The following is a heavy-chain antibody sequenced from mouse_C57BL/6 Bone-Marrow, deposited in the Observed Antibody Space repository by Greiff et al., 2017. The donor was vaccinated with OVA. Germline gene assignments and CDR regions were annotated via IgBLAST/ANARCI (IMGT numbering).Heavy chain of an antibody. CDR1: GYTFTSYG. CDR3: ARLGTTVEDYAMDY. J-gene: IGHJ4*01. CDR2: IYPRSGNT. Sequence: VKLVESGAELARPGASVKLSCKASGYTFTSYGISWVKQRTGQGLEWIGEIYPRSGNTYYNEKFKGKATLTADKSSSTAYMELRSLTSEDSAVYFCARLGTTVEDYAMDYWGQGTSVTVSS. D-gene: IGHD1-1*01. V-gene: IGHV1-81*01.